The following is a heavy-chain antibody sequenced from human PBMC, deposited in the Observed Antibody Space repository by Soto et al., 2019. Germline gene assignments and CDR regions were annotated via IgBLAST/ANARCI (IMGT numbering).Heavy chain of an antibody. D-gene: IGHD3-16*01. V-gene: IGHV4-59*08. CDR2: IYYSGST. J-gene: IGHJ6*03. CDR1: GGSISSYY. Sequence: SETLSLTCTVSGGSISSYYWSWIRQPPGKGLEWIGYIYYSGSTNYNPSLKSRVTISVDTSKNQFSPKLSSVTAADTAVYYWTRLFPKRCLGEGYYYYYYREVGAKGTTVTVS. CDR3: TRLFPKRCLGEGYYYYYYREV.